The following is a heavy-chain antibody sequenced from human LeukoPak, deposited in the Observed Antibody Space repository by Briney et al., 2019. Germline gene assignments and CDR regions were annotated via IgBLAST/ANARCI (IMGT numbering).Heavy chain of an antibody. J-gene: IGHJ6*02. V-gene: IGHV1-69*04. CDR1: GGTFSSYA. Sequence: ASVKVSCKASGGTFSSYAISWVRQAPGQGLEWMGRITPILGIANYAQKFQGRVTITADKSTSTAYMELSSLRSEDTAVYYCACETYYYYGMDVWGQGTTVTVSS. CDR3: ACETYYYYGMDV. CDR2: ITPILGIA.